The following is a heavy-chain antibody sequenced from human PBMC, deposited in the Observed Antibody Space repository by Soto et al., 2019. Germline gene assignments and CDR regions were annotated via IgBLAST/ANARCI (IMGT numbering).Heavy chain of an antibody. Sequence: GRNSQPPGKGLEWIGTFHYSGRTYYSPSLESRVTISVDTSKNQFSLKVSSVTAADTAVFYCARLAGYCSGTSCYGYSGMDVWGHGTTVTVSS. CDR3: ARLAGYCSGTSCYGYSGMDV. CDR2: FHYSGRT. V-gene: IGHV4-39*01. J-gene: IGHJ6*02. D-gene: IGHD2-2*01.